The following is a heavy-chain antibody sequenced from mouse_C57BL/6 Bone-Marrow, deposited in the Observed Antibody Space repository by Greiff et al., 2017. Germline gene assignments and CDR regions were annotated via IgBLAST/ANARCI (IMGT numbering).Heavy chain of an antibody. D-gene: IGHD1-1*01. J-gene: IGHJ1*03. CDR1: GYTFTSYD. V-gene: IGHV1-85*01. Sequence: LKESGPELVKPGASVKLSCKASGYTFTSYDINWVKQRPGQGLEWIGWIYPRDGSTKYNEKFKGKATLTVDTSSSTAYMELHSLTSEDSAVYFCARDYGSSYWYFDVWGTGTTVTVSS. CDR3: ARDYGSSYWYFDV. CDR2: IYPRDGST.